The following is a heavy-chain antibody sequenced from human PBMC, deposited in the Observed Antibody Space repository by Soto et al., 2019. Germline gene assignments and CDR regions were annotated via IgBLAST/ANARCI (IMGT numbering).Heavy chain of an antibody. V-gene: IGHV3-11*01. CDR2: ISSSGSTI. Sequence: QVQLVASGGGLVKPGGSLRLSCAASEFSFSDHYMSWVRQAPGKGLEWVSYISSSGSTIYYAGSVKGRFTISRDNAKNSLYLQMTSLRAEYTAVYYCARDNTAMENWGQGTLVTVAS. CDR1: EFSFSDHY. CDR3: ARDNTAMEN. J-gene: IGHJ4*02. D-gene: IGHD5-18*01.